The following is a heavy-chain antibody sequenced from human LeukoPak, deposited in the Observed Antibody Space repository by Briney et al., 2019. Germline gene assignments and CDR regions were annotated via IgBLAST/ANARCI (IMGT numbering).Heavy chain of an antibody. CDR2: ISWNSGSI. J-gene: IGHJ3*02. Sequence: GGSLRLSCAVSGFTFDDYAMHWVRQAPGKGLEWVSGISWNSGSIVYADAVKGRFTISRDNAKNSLYLQMNSLRAEDTALYYCAKDRTSGYYDSSGSAFDIWGQGTMVTVSS. V-gene: IGHV3-9*01. CDR3: AKDRTSGYYDSSGSAFDI. CDR1: GFTFDDYA. D-gene: IGHD3-22*01.